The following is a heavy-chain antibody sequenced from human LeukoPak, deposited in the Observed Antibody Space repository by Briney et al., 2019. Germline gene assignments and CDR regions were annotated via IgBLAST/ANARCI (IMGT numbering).Heavy chain of an antibody. CDR1: GFTFSSYG. CDR3: ARQHLSGYDSAQPFDY. D-gene: IGHD5-12*01. CDR2: IWYDASNK. Sequence: PGESLRLSCAASGFTFSSYGMHWVRQAPGKGLEWVAVIWYDASNKYYADSVKGRFTISRDNSKNTLYLQMNSLRAEDTAVYYCARQHLSGYDSAQPFDYWGQGTLVTVSS. V-gene: IGHV3-33*01. J-gene: IGHJ4*02.